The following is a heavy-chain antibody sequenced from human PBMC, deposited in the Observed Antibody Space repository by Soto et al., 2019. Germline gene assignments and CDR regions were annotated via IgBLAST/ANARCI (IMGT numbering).Heavy chain of an antibody. Sequence: ASVKVSCKASGYTFTSYGISWVRQAPGQGLEWMGWISAYNGNTNYAQKIQGRDTKTKDTSTSTANMKLRSLRSDDTAVYFCARDRYSSGWYHPIQDAFDIWGQGTMVTVSS. CDR1: GYTFTSYG. CDR3: ARDRYSSGWYHPIQDAFDI. J-gene: IGHJ3*02. D-gene: IGHD6-19*01. V-gene: IGHV1-18*01. CDR2: ISAYNGNT.